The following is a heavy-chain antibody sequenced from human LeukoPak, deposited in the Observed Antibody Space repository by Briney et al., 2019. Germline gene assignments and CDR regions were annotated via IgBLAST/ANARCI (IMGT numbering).Heavy chain of an antibody. Sequence: ATVKVSCKASGYTFTSYDINWVRQATGQGLEWMGWMNPDSGNTGYAQKFQGRVTMTRNTSISTAYMELSSLRSEDTAVYYCARGVSYGSGSYYAYWGQGTLVTVSS. CDR2: MNPDSGNT. V-gene: IGHV1-8*01. CDR3: ARGVSYGSGSYYAY. D-gene: IGHD3-10*01. CDR1: GYTFTSYD. J-gene: IGHJ4*02.